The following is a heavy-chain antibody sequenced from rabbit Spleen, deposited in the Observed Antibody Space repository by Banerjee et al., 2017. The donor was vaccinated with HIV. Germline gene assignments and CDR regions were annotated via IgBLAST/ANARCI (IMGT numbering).Heavy chain of an antibody. Sequence: QEQLEESGGDLVKPEGSLTLTCTASGFSFSSSYYMCWVRQAPGKGLEWIACIYAGSSGSTDYASWVNGRFTISSDNAQSTVDLKMTSLTAADTATYFCARAIVPWLGLTRLDLWGPGTLVTVS. CDR3: ARAIVPWLGLTRLDL. CDR2: IYAGSSGST. D-gene: IGHD4-1*01. CDR1: GFSFSSSYY. V-gene: IGHV1S45*01. J-gene: IGHJ3*01.